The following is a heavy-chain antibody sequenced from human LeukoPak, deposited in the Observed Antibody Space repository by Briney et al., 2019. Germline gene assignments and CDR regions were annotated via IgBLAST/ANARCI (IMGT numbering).Heavy chain of an antibody. J-gene: IGHJ4*02. CDR1: GGTFTGYC. D-gene: IGHD3-10*01. Sequence: ASVKVSCKASGGTFTGYCMHWVRQPPAQGLGWMWWINPNSGGTNYDQKFQGRVTMTRDTSISTAYMELSRLRSDDKAVYYCARLGSGYDYWGKGTLVTVSS. CDR2: INPNSGGT. CDR3: ARLGSGYDY. V-gene: IGHV1-2*02.